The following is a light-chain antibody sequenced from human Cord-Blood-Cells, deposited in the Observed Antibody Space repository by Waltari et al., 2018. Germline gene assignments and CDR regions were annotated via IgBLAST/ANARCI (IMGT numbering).Light chain of an antibody. CDR1: QSVSSY. Sequence: EIVLTQSPATLSLCPGERATLSCRASQSVSSYLAWYQQKPGQAPRLLIYDASNMATGIPARFSGSGSGTDFTLTISSLEPEDFAVYYCQQRSNWPPMYTFGQGTKLEIK. CDR2: DAS. V-gene: IGKV3-11*01. J-gene: IGKJ2*01. CDR3: QQRSNWPPMYT.